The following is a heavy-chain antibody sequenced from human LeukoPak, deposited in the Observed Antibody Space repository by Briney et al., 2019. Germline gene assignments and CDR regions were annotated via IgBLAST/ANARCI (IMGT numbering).Heavy chain of an antibody. Sequence: GASVKVSCKVSGYTLTELSMHWVRQAPGKGLEWMGGFDPEDGETIYAQKFQGRVTMTEDTSTDTAYMELSSLRSEDTAVYYCDTDYCSGRGVYYFDYWGQGTLVTVSS. D-gene: IGHD3-10*01. J-gene: IGHJ4*02. CDR1: GYTLTELS. V-gene: IGHV1-24*01. CDR3: DTDYCSGRGVYYFDY. CDR2: FDPEDGET.